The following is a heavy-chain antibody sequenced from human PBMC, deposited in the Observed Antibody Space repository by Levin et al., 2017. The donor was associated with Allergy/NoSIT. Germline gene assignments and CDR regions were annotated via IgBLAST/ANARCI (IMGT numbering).Heavy chain of an antibody. CDR1: GFTFSSYA. Sequence: QPGGSLRLSCAASGFTFSSYAMHWVRQAPGKGLEWVAVISYDGSNKYYADSVKGRFTISRDNSKNTLYLQMNSLRAEDTAVYYCARGEDDILTGYFHWGQGTLVTVSS. CDR2: ISYDGSNK. CDR3: ARGEDDILTGYFH. J-gene: IGHJ4*02. V-gene: IGHV3-30-3*01. D-gene: IGHD3-9*01.